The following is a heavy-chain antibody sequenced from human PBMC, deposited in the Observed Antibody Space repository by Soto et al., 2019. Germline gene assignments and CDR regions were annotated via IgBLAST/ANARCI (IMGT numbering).Heavy chain of an antibody. CDR1: GGSISSSNW. CDR2: IYHSGST. CDR3: ARGRGPASPYDDILTGPKNYYGMDV. J-gene: IGHJ6*02. D-gene: IGHD3-9*01. Sequence: QVQLQESGPGLVKPSGTLSLTCAVSGGSISSSNWWSWVRQPPGKGLEWIGEIYHSGSTNHNPSLKSRVTISVDKSKNQFSLKLSSVTAADTAVYYCARGRGPASPYDDILTGPKNYYGMDVWGQGTTVTVSS. V-gene: IGHV4-4*02.